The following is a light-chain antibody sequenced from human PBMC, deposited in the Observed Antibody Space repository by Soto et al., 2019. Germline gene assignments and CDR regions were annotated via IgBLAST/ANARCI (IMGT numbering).Light chain of an antibody. V-gene: IGKV1-39*01. J-gene: IGKJ1*01. CDR2: AAS. Sequence: DIQMTPSPSSLSASVGDRVTITCRASQSISSYLNWYQQKPGNAPQLLIYAASSLQSGVPSRFSRSGAATDFTLVISGLQPEDFATYYCQQSYSTPRTFGQGTKVEIK. CDR1: QSISSY. CDR3: QQSYSTPRT.